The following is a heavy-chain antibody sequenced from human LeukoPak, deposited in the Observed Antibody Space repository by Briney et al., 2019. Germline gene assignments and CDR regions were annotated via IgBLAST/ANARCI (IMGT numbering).Heavy chain of an antibody. J-gene: IGHJ4*02. V-gene: IGHV3-74*01. Sequence: GGSLRLSCAASGFPFSNYWMHWVRQAPGKGLVWVSRINSDGSSTDNADSVKGRFTNSRDNAKNTLYLQMNSLRAEGTAVYYCARGEVYGSGKTDYWGQGTLVTVSS. CDR1: GFPFSNYW. D-gene: IGHD3-10*01. CDR2: INSDGSST. CDR3: ARGEVYGSGKTDY.